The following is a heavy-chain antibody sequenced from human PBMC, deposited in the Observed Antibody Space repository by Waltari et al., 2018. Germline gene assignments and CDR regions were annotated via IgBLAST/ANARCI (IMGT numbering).Heavy chain of an antibody. Sequence: QLQLQESGPGLVKPSETLSLTCTVSGGFITTTYDWGWIRQPPGKGLECMGSLDHTGSTYYNPALKSRVTISVDTSNTSENPFSLKLTSVTAADTAVYYCASAPSGSYGHNWGQGALVTVSS. CDR1: GGFITTTYD. CDR3: ASAPSGSYGHN. V-gene: IGHV4-39*07. D-gene: IGHD1-26*01. CDR2: LDHTGST. J-gene: IGHJ4*02.